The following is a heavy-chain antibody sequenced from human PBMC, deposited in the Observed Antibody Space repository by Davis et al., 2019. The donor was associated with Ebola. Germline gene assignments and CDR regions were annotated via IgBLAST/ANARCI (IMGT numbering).Heavy chain of an antibody. CDR2: IIPIFGTA. D-gene: IGHD3-10*01. CDR1: GGTFSSYA. V-gene: IGHV1-69*06. Sequence: AASVKVSCKASGGTFSSYAISWVRQAPGQGLEWMGGIIPIFGTANYAQKFQGRVTITADKSTSTAYMELSSLRSEDTAVYYCARLGYYYGSGSSMGSFDYWGQGTLVTVSS. CDR3: ARLGYYYGSGSSMGSFDY. J-gene: IGHJ4*02.